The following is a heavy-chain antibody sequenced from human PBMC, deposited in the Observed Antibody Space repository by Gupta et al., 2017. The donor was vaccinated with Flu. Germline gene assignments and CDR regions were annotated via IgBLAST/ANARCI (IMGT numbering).Heavy chain of an antibody. CDR2: ISFNGNTE. CDR1: GFTFYTYR. D-gene: IGHD4-17*01. Sequence: QVRLVESGGGVVQHGTSVSLSCVASGFTFYTYRMHWVRQAPGKGLEWVALISFNGNTENYEDSGMGRFTISRDNSKNTLYLQMNSLTAEDTSVYYCAKTPRDYGDYDYYFDSWGQGTLVAVSA. J-gene: IGHJ4*02. CDR3: AKTPRDYGDYDYYFDS. V-gene: IGHV3-30*18.